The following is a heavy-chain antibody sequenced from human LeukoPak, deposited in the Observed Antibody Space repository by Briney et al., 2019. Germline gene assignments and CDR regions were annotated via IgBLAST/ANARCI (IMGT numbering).Heavy chain of an antibody. V-gene: IGHV1-24*01. CDR1: EFTFRSYA. CDR3: ATSPLVLRFLPY. J-gene: IGHJ4*02. Sequence: GRSLRLSCAASEFTFRSYAMHWVRQAPGKGLEWMGGFDPEDGETIYAQKFQGRVTMTEDTSTDTAYMELSSLRSEDTAVYYCATSPLVLRFLPYWGQGTLVTVSS. D-gene: IGHD3-3*01. CDR2: FDPEDGET.